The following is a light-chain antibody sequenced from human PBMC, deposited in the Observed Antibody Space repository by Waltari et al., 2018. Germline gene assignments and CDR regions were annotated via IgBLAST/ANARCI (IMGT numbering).Light chain of an antibody. Sequence: SGRVVQIVARCLAWDQQEPGQARRLLIDGASNWATVIPDRFSGSGSGTDFSLTISRLEPEDFAVYYCQHYLRLPATFGQGTKVEIK. CDR2: GAS. CDR3: QHYLRLPAT. V-gene: IGKV3-20*01. CDR1: QIVARC. J-gene: IGKJ1*01.